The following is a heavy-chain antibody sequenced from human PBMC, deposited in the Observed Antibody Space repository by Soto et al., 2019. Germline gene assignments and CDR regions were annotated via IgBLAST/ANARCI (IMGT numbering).Heavy chain of an antibody. CDR3: ARGYCSGGSCYSSRVSRYYYYGMDV. CDR2: INAGNGNT. J-gene: IGHJ6*02. V-gene: IGHV1-3*01. CDR1: GYTFTSYA. D-gene: IGHD2-15*01. Sequence: ASVKVSCKASGYTFTSYAMHWVRQAPGQRLEWMGWINAGNGNTKYSQKFQGRVTITRDTSASTAYMELSSLRSEDTAVYYCARGYCSGGSCYSSRVSRYYYYGMDVWGQGTTVTVSS.